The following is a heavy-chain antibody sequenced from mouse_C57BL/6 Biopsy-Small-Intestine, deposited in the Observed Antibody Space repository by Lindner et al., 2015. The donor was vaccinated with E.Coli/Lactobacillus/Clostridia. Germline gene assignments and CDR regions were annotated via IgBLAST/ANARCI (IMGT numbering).Heavy chain of an antibody. J-gene: IGHJ2*01. D-gene: IGHD1-1*01. CDR2: INPGSGGT. CDR3: ARRFYYGSSDC. Sequence: VQLQESGAELVKPGASVKISCKASGYAFSSYWMNWVKQRPGQGLEWIGVINPGSGGTNYNEKFKGKATLTADKSSSTAYMQLSSLTSEDSAIYYCARRFYYGSSDCWGQGTTLTVSS. CDR1: GYAFSSYW. V-gene: IGHV1-80*01.